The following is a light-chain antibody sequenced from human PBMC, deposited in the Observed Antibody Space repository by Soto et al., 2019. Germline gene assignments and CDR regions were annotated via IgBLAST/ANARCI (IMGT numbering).Light chain of an antibody. V-gene: IGLV1-44*01. CDR2: GDN. CDR3: ASWDNSLNGLYV. CDR1: SSNIGSHP. Sequence: QSVLTRPPWASGTPGQRVTISCSGSSSNIGSHPVNWYQQLPGTAPKLLLYGDNQRPSGVPDRFSASKSGASASLAISGLQSEDEATYYCASWDNSLNGLYVFGAGTKVTVL. J-gene: IGLJ1*01.